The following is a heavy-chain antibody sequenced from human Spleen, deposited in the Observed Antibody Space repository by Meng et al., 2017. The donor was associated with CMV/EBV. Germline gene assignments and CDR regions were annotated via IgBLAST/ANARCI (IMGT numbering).Heavy chain of an antibody. CDR3: ARVALRGHSGYDYGGDYFDY. D-gene: IGHD5-12*01. Sequence: SSSYYWGWIRQPPGKGLEWIGNIYYSGSTYYNPSLKSRFTISRDNAKNSLYLQMNSLRAEDTAVYYCARVALRGHSGYDYGGDYFDYWGQGTLVTVSS. CDR2: IYYSGST. V-gene: IGHV4-39*02. CDR1: SSSYY. J-gene: IGHJ4*02.